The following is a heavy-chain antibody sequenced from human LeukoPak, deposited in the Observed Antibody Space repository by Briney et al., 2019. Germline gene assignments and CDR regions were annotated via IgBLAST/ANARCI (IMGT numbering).Heavy chain of an antibody. CDR2: ISGGGGTI. Sequence: GGTLRLSCAASGFTFSSYGMSWVRQAPGKGLEWVSAISGGGGTIYYADSVKGRFTISRDNAKNSLYLQMNSLRAEDTAVYYCARSDWSYWGQGTLVTVSS. V-gene: IGHV3-48*04. J-gene: IGHJ4*02. D-gene: IGHD2-21*01. CDR1: GFTFSSYG. CDR3: ARSDWSY.